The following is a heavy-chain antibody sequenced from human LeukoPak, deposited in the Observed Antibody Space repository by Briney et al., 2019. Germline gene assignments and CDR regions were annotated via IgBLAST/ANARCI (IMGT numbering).Heavy chain of an antibody. CDR1: GGSISSSSYY. Sequence: SETLSLTCTVSGGSISSSSYYWGWIRQPPGKGLEWIGSIYHSGSTYYNPSLKSRVTISVDTSKNQFSLKVSSVTAADTAVYYCARTRLWPTGTFDYWGQGTLVTVSS. J-gene: IGHJ4*02. V-gene: IGHV4-39*07. CDR3: ARTRLWPTGTFDY. D-gene: IGHD5-18*01. CDR2: IYHSGST.